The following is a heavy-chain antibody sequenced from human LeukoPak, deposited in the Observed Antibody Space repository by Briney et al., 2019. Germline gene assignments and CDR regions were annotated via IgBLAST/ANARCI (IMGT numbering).Heavy chain of an antibody. D-gene: IGHD6-19*01. CDR2: ITNSGNSK. V-gene: IGHV3-48*01. J-gene: IGHJ4*02. CDR3: ARDPSGNLYFDY. Sequence: PGGSLRLSCAASGNYWMHWVRQAPGKGLVWVSYITNSGNSKSYADSVKGRFTISRDNTKNSLYLQMNGLRAEDTAVYYCARDPSGNLYFDYWGQGALVTVSS. CDR1: GNYW.